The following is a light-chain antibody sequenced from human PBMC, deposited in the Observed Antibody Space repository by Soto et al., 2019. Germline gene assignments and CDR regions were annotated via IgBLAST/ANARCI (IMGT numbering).Light chain of an antibody. Sequence: DIQMTQSPSSLSASVGDRVTITCRASQSIGSYLNWYQQKPGKAPNLLIHGGSSSESGVPSRFSGSGSGTEFTLTISSLQPDDFATYYCQQYNSYSPFGQGTRLEIK. J-gene: IGKJ5*01. CDR1: QSIGSY. CDR3: QQYNSYSP. V-gene: IGKV1-5*01. CDR2: GGS.